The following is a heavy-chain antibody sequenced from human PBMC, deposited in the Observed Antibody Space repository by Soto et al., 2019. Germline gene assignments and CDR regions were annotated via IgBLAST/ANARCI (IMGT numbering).Heavy chain of an antibody. CDR3: ALRAVPL. D-gene: IGHD1-26*01. J-gene: IGHJ4*02. CDR2: ISSSSNTI. Sequence: EVQLVESGGGLVQPGGSLRLSCAASGFTFSTYSMNWVRQAPGKGLEWISYISSSSNTIYYADSVKGRFTISRNNAKNSLYLKMNTGKAEDTAVYNVALRAVPLGGQGPLFTSPQ. V-gene: IGHV3-48*01. CDR1: GFTFSTYS.